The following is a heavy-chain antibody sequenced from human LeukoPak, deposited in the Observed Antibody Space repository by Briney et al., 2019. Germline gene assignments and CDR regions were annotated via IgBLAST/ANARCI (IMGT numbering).Heavy chain of an antibody. D-gene: IGHD1-1*01. CDR3: AADSGTQGDLFDY. CDR1: GFTFTNSA. V-gene: IGHV1-58*01. J-gene: IGHJ4*02. CDR2: IVVASGNT. Sequence: GTSVKVSCKASGFTFTNSAVQWVRQARGQRLEWIGWIVVASGNTNYAPKLQERVTITRDMSTSTAYMELSSLRSEDTAVYYCAADSGTQGDLFDYWGQGTLVTVSS.